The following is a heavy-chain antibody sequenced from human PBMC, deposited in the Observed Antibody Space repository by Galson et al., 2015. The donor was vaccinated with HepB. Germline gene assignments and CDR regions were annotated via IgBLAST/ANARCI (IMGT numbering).Heavy chain of an antibody. CDR3: VRGGRYEAFDI. CDR2: IYHGGST. V-gene: IGHV4-30-2*01. J-gene: IGHJ3*02. Sequence: TLSLTCAVSGGSISSGGYSWSWIRQPLGKGLEWIGYIYHGGSTYYNPSLKSRLTISVDRAKNQFSLKVTSVTAADTAVYYYVRGGRYEAFDIWSQGTMVTVSS. CDR1: GGSISSGGYS.